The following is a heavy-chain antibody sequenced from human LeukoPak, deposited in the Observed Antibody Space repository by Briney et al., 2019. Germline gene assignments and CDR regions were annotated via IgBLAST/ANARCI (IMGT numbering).Heavy chain of an antibody. CDR1: GFTFDDFA. J-gene: IGHJ3*02. V-gene: IGHV3-9*01. CDR2: ISWNSDTI. CDR3: AKDIDSAGYGAFEI. D-gene: IGHD3-22*01. Sequence: GRSLRLSCATSGFTFDDFAMHWVRQAPGKGLEWVSHISWNSDTITYADSVKGRFTISRDNAKNSLYLQISTLRDEATAFYYCAKDIDSAGYGAFEIWGQGTAVTVSS.